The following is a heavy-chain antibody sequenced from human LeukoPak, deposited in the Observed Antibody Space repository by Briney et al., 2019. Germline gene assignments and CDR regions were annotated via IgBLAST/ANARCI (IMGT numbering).Heavy chain of an antibody. Sequence: ASVKVSCKASGYTFTGYYMHWVRQAPGQGLEWMGWINPNSGGTNYAQKFQGRVTMTRDTSISTAYMELSRLRSDDTAVYYCAREAIIAAAGTMPSENYYYYYMDVWGKWTTVTVSS. CDR1: GYTFTGYY. CDR2: INPNSGGT. D-gene: IGHD6-13*01. CDR3: AREAIIAAAGTMPSENYYYYYMDV. V-gene: IGHV1-2*02. J-gene: IGHJ6*03.